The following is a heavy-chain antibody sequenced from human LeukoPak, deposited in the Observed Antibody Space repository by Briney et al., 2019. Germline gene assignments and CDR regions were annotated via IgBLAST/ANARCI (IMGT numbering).Heavy chain of an antibody. J-gene: IGHJ3*02. CDR1: GGSISSSNW. CDR2: IYYSGST. CDR3: ARYIVSYPHDAFDI. D-gene: IGHD1-26*01. Sequence: PSETLSLTCAVSGGSISSSNWWSWVRQPPGKGLEWIGEIYYSGSTSYNPSLKSRVTISVDTSKKQFSLKLSSVTAADTAFYYCARYIVSYPHDAFDIWGQGTMVTVSS. V-gene: IGHV4-4*02.